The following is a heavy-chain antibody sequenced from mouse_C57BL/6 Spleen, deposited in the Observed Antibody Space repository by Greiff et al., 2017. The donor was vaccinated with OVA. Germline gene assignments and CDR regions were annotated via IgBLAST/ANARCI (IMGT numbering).Heavy chain of an antibody. D-gene: IGHD2-1*01. Sequence: QVQLQQSGAELVKPGASVKISCNASGYAFTSYWMHWVKQTPGKGLEWIGEIYPGDGDTYYNGKFKGQAILTADKSSSTAYMQLSSLTSENSAVACCARADYGSYPFGDWGQGTLVTVSA. V-gene: IGHV1-80*01. CDR2: IYPGDGDT. J-gene: IGHJ3*01. CDR3: ARADYGSYPFGD. CDR1: GYAFTSYW.